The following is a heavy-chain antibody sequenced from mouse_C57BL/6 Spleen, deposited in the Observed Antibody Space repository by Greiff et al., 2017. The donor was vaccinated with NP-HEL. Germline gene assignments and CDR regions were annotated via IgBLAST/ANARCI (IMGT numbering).Heavy chain of an antibody. D-gene: IGHD4-1*01. CDR2: ISSGSSTI. V-gene: IGHV5-17*01. CDR1: GFTFSDYG. J-gene: IGHJ4*01. Sequence: EVKVVESGGGLVKPGGSLKLSCAASGFTFSDYGLHWVRQAPEKGLEWVAYISSGSSTIYYADTVKGRFTISRDNAKNTLFLQMTSLRSEDTAMYYCAITGTRGYAMDYWGQGTSVTVSS. CDR3: AITGTRGYAMDY.